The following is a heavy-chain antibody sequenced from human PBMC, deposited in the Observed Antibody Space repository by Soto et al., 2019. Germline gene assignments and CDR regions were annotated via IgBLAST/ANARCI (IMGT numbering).Heavy chain of an antibody. CDR2: ISYDGSNK. Sequence: GGSLRLSCAASGFTFSSYGMHWVRQAPGKGLEWVAVISYDGSNKYYADSVKGRFTISRDNSKNTLYLQMNSLRAEDTAVYYCAKGGCSSTSCYAAYYYYYGMDVWGQGTTVTVSS. D-gene: IGHD2-2*01. CDR3: AKGGCSSTSCYAAYYYYYGMDV. CDR1: GFTFSSYG. V-gene: IGHV3-30*18. J-gene: IGHJ6*02.